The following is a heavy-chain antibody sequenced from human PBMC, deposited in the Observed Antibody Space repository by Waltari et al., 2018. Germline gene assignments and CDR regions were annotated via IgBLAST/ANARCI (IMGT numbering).Heavy chain of an antibody. V-gene: IGHV1-8*01. D-gene: IGHD6-13*01. CDR2: VNPNTGNT. CDR3: ARGAAPGKGAHWFDP. CDR1: GYTFTSYD. J-gene: IGHJ5*02. Sequence: QVQLVPSGAEVKKPGASLTVSCKASGYTFTSYDINWVRQAAGQGPEWMGWVNPNTGNTAYAQKFQDRLTMTTDTSITTAYMELSNLRSEDTAVYYCARGAAPGKGAHWFDPWGQGTPVTVSS.